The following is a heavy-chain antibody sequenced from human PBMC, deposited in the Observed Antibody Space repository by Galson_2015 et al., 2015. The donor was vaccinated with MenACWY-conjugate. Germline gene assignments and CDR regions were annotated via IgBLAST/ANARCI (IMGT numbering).Heavy chain of an antibody. J-gene: IGHJ3*02. CDR1: AGSSSSHDDY. CDR2: INHSGGT. D-gene: IGHD2-15*01. Sequence: TVSAGSSSSHDDYWGWFRQPPGKSLEWFGNINHSGGTYYNPSVSSRVTISVDPSKNQFSLKLTSVTAADTAVYYCARRRPRDIGGGFDIWGQGTMVTVSS. CDR3: ARRRPRDIGGGFDI. V-gene: IGHV4-39*01.